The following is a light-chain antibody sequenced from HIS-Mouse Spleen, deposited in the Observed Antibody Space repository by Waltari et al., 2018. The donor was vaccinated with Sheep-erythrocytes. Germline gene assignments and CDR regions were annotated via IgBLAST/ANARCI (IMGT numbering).Light chain of an antibody. V-gene: IGLV2-14*03. CDR1: SSDVGGYTY. CDR2: DVS. CDR3: SSYTSSSTWV. J-gene: IGLJ3*02. Sequence: QSVLTQPASVSGSPGQSITISCTGTSSDVGGYTYVSWYQQHPGKAPKLMIYDVSNRPSGVSNRFSGSKSGNTASLTISGLQAEDEADYYCSSYTSSSTWVFGGGIKLTVL.